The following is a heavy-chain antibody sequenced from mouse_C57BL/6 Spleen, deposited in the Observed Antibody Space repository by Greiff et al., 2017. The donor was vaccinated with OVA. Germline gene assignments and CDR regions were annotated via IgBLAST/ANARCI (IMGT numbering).Heavy chain of an antibody. V-gene: IGHV1-69*01. CDR3: ARSLYDGYYDY. Sequence: QVQLQQPGAELVMPGASVKLSCKASGYTFTSYWMHWVKQRPGQGLEWIGEIDPSDSYTNYNQKFKGKSTLTVDKSSSTAYMQLSSLTSEDSAVYYGARSLYDGYYDYWGQGTTLTVSS. CDR2: IDPSDSYT. CDR1: GYTFTSYW. D-gene: IGHD2-3*01. J-gene: IGHJ2*01.